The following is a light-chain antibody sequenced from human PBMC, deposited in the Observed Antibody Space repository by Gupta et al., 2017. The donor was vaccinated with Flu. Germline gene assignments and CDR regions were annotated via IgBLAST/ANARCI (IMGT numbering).Light chain of an antibody. CDR2: GNS. CDR1: SSNIGAGYD. CDR3: QSYDSSLSGPR. V-gene: IGLV1-40*01. J-gene: IGLJ3*02. Sequence: VTISCTGSSSNIGAGYDVHWYQQLPGTAPKLLIYGNSNRPSGVPDRFSGSKSGTSASLAITGLQAEDEADYYCQSYDSSLSGPRFGGGTKLTVL.